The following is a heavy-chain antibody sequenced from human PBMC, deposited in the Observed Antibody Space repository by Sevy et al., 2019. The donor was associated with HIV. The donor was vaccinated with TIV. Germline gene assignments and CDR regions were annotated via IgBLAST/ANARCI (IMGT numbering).Heavy chain of an antibody. CDR1: GFSFSDYY. J-gene: IGHJ4*02. CDR3: AREYGGRYAAKGDY. D-gene: IGHD2-8*01. Sequence: GGSMRLSCAASGFSFSDYYMRWIRQAPGKGLEWISYISSSGSTTYYADSVKGRFTISRDNAKNSLYLQMNSLRAEDTAVYYCAREYGGRYAAKGDYWGQGTLVTVSS. V-gene: IGHV3-11*01. CDR2: ISSSGSTT.